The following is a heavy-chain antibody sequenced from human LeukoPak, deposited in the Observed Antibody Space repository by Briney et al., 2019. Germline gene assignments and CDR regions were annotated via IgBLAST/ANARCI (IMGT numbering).Heavy chain of an antibody. CDR3: AKLVRGVTAN. V-gene: IGHV3-21*04. CDR2: ISSSSSYI. J-gene: IGHJ4*02. D-gene: IGHD3-10*01. CDR1: GFTFSKYT. Sequence: GGSLRLSCVAYGFTFSKYTMSWVRQAPGKGMEWVSSISSSSSYIYYADSVKGRFTISRDNSKNTLYLQMNSLRAEDTAVYYCAKLVRGVTANWGQGTLVTVSS.